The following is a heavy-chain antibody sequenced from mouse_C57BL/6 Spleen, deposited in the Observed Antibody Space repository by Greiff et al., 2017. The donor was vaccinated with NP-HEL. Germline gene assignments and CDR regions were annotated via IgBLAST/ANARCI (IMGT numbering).Heavy chain of an antibody. CDR1: GYTFTDYE. V-gene: IGHV1-15*01. CDR2: IDPETGGT. Sequence: QVQLQQSGAELVRPGASVTLSCKASGYTFTDYEMHWVKQTPVHGLEWIGAIDPETGGTAYNQKFKGKAILTADKSSSTAYMELRSLTSEDSSVYYCTRGGMERYYYYAMDYWGQGTSVTVSS. D-gene: IGHD2-10*02. CDR3: TRGGMERYYYYAMDY. J-gene: IGHJ4*01.